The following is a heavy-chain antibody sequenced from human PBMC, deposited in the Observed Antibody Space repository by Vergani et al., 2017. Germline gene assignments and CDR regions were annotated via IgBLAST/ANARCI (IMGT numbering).Heavy chain of an antibody. J-gene: IGHJ6*03. CDR1: GYTFTGYY. V-gene: IGHV1-2*02. D-gene: IGHD4-11*01. Sequence: QVQLVQSGAEVKKPGASVKVSCKASGYTFTGYYMHWVRQAPGQGLEWMGWINPNSGGTNYAQKFQGRVTMTRDTSISTAYMELSRLRSDYTAVYYCAALLEDTHDYSKFYYYYYRDVWGKGTTVTVSS. CDR3: AALLEDTHDYSKFYYYYYRDV. CDR2: INPNSGGT.